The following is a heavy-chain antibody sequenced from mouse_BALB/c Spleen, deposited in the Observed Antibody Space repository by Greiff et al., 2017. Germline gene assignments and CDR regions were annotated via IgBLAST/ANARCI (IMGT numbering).Heavy chain of an antibody. Sequence: VKLVESGPGLVAPSQSLSITCTVSGFSLTSYDISWIRQPPGKGLEWLGVIWTGGGTNYNSAFMSRLSISKDNSKSQVFLKMNSLQTDDTAIYYCVRDWDYYGSSYAMDYWGQGTSVTVSS. CDR1: GFSLTSYD. CDR3: VRDWDYYGSSYAMDY. J-gene: IGHJ4*01. CDR2: IWTGGGT. D-gene: IGHD1-1*01. V-gene: IGHV2-9-2*01.